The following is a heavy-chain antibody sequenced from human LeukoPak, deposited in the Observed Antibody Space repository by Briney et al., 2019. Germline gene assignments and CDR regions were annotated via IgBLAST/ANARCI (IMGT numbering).Heavy chain of an antibody. D-gene: IGHD3-10*01. CDR3: AKVTYGSGTYGAFDY. J-gene: IGHJ4*02. CDR1: GFTFDDYG. V-gene: IGHV3-20*04. Sequence: AGGSLRLSCAASGFTFDDYGMSWVRQAPGKGLEWVSGINWNGGSTGYADSVKGRFTISRDNAKDSLYLQMNSLRAEDTAVYYCAKVTYGSGTYGAFDYWGQGTLVTVSS. CDR2: INWNGGST.